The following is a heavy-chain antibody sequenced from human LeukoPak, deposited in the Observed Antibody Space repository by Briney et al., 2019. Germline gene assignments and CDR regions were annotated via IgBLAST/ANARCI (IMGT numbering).Heavy chain of an antibody. CDR2: INSDGSST. Sequence: GGSLRLSCAVSGFTFSNYWVHWVRQAPGKGLVWASRINSDGSSTNYADSVKGRFTISRDNTKNTLYLQMNSLSAEDTAVYFCTRVGRPIYDYWGQGTLVTVSS. CDR1: GFTFSNYW. V-gene: IGHV3-74*01. CDR3: TRVGRPIYDY. D-gene: IGHD3-10*01. J-gene: IGHJ4*02.